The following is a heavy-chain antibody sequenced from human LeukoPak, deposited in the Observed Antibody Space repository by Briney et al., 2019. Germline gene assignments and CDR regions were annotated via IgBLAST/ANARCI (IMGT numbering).Heavy chain of an antibody. D-gene: IGHD2-2*01. CDR1: GFTFSSYW. CDR2: IKQDGSEK. CDR3: ARGRGYCSSTSCYFFGFDY. V-gene: IGHV3-7*03. J-gene: IGHJ4*02. Sequence: GGSLRLSCAASGFTFSSYWMSWVRQAPGKGLEGVANIKQDGSEKYYVDSVKGRFPISRDNAKNSLYLQMNSLRAEDTAVYYCARGRGYCSSTSCYFFGFDYWGQGTLVTVSS.